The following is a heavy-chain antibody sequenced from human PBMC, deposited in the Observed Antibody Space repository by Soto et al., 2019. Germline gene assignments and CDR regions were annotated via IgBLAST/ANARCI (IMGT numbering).Heavy chain of an antibody. J-gene: IGHJ3*02. Sequence: ASVKVSCKVSGYTLPELSMHWVRQAPGKGLEWMGGFDPEDGETIYAQKFQGRVTMTEDTSTDTAYMELSSLRSEDTAVYYCAIMGGTMVLSPRGAFDIWGQGTMVTVSS. V-gene: IGHV1-24*01. D-gene: IGHD3-10*01. CDR1: GYTLPELS. CDR3: AIMGGTMVLSPRGAFDI. CDR2: FDPEDGET.